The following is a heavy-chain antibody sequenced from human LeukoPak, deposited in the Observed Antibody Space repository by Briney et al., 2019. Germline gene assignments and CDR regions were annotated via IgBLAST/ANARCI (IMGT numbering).Heavy chain of an antibody. CDR2: IWYDGSNK. J-gene: IGHJ4*02. V-gene: IGHV3-33*01. Sequence: GSLRLSCAASGFTFSSYGMHWVRQAPGKGLEWVAVIWYDGSNKYYADSVKGRFTISRDNAKNSLYLQMNSLRAEDTAVYYCARSRTYYYDSSGIFDYWGQGTLVTVSS. D-gene: IGHD3-22*01. CDR3: ARSRTYYYDSSGIFDY. CDR1: GFTFSSYG.